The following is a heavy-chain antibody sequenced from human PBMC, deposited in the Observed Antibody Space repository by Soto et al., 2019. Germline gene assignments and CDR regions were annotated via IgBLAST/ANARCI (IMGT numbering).Heavy chain of an antibody. J-gene: IGHJ4*02. Sequence: QITLKESGPTLVKPTQTLTLTCTFSGFSLSTSGVGVGWIRQPPGKALEWLALIYWDDDKRYSPSLKSRLTITKDTSKNQVVLTMTNMDPVDTARYYCAQTLYSSSWYVKGAFDYWGQGTLVTVSS. D-gene: IGHD6-13*01. CDR1: GFSLSTSGVG. V-gene: IGHV2-5*02. CDR2: IYWDDDK. CDR3: AQTLYSSSWYVKGAFDY.